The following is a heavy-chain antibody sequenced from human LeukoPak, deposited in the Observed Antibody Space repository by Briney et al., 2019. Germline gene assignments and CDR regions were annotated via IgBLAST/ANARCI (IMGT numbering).Heavy chain of an antibody. Sequence: GGSLRLSCAVSGFTFSNYAMTWVRQAPGKGLEWVSEITGSGNSTYYADSVKGRFTISRDNSKNTLYLQMNSLRAEDTAVYCCARELFDFDYWGQGTLVTVSS. J-gene: IGHJ4*02. CDR2: ITGSGNST. V-gene: IGHV3-23*01. D-gene: IGHD3-10*01. CDR1: GFTFSNYA. CDR3: ARELFDFDY.